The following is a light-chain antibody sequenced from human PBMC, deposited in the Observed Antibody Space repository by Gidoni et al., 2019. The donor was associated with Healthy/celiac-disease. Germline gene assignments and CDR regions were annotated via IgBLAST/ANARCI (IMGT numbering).Light chain of an antibody. CDR2: AAS. CDR1: QSISSY. Sequence: DIQMTQSPSSLSASVGDRVTITCRESQSISSYLKWYQHKPGKAPKLLIYAASSLQSGVPSRFSGSGSGTDFTLTISSLQPEDFATYYCQQSYSTLMYTFGQGTKLEIK. V-gene: IGKV1-39*01. CDR3: QQSYSTLMYT. J-gene: IGKJ2*01.